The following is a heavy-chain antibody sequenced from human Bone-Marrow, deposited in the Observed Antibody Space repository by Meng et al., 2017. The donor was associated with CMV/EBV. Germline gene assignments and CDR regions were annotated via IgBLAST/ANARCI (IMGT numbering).Heavy chain of an antibody. D-gene: IGHD2-2*01. J-gene: IGHJ4*02. CDR2: IYYSGST. CDR1: GGAISSSTYH. V-gene: IGHV4-39*06. CDR3: ARFIVVVPAAKYYFDY. Sequence: ESLKISCTVSGGAISSSTYHWGWIRQPPGKGLEWIGSIYYSGSTFYNPSLMSRTTISVDTYKNQFPLKLNSVTAADTSLYYCARFIVVVPAAKYYFDYWGQGTLVTVSS.